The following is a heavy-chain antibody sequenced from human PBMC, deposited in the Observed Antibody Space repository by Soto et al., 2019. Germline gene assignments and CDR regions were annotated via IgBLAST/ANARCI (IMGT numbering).Heavy chain of an antibody. Sequence: VQLVESGGGLFKPGGSLRLSCAASGFTFSDYYMTWIRQAPGKGLEWVSVIYSGGSTYYADSVKGRFTISRDNSKNTLYLQMNSLRAEDTAVYYCARVDTAMDTTYYYYGMDVWGQGTTVTVSS. CDR3: ARVDTAMDTTYYYYGMDV. CDR1: GFTFSDYY. CDR2: IYSGGST. J-gene: IGHJ6*02. D-gene: IGHD5-18*01. V-gene: IGHV3-53*01.